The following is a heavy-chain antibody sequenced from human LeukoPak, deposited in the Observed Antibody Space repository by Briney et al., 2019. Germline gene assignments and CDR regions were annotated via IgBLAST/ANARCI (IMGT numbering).Heavy chain of an antibody. Sequence: PSETLSLTCAVYGGSFSGYYWSWLRQPLGKGLEWVGEINHSGSTNYNPSLKSRVTIPVDTSKNQFSLKLSSVTAADTAVYYCARGRRAARPRGLIYYYYYYMDVWGKGTTVTVSS. J-gene: IGHJ6*03. D-gene: IGHD6-6*01. V-gene: IGHV4-34*01. CDR3: ARGRRAARPRGLIYYYYYYMDV. CDR1: GGSFSGYY. CDR2: INHSGST.